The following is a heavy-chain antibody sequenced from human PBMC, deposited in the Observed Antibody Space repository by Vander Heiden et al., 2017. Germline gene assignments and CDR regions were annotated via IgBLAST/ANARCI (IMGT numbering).Heavy chain of an antibody. V-gene: IGHV3-9*01. J-gene: IGHJ4*02. D-gene: IGHD1-26*01. Sequence: EVQLVESGGGLVQPGRSLRLSCAASGFTFDDSAMPWVRQAPGKGLEWVSGISWNSGSIGYADSVKGRFTISRDNAKNSLYLQMNSLRAEDTALYYCAKDINMAVGYSGSKGGYFDYWGQGTLVTVSS. CDR1: GFTFDDSA. CDR3: AKDINMAVGYSGSKGGYFDY. CDR2: ISWNSGSI.